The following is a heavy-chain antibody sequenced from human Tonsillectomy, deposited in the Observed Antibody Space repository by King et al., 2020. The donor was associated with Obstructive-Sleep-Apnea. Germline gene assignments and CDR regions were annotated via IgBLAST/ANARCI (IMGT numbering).Heavy chain of an antibody. J-gene: IGHJ5*02. CDR3: ARGSGAAAVNWFDP. V-gene: IGHV4-34*01. D-gene: IGHD6-13*01. Sequence: VQLQQWGAGLLKPSETLSLTCAVFGGSFSDFYWSWIRQPPGKGLEWIGEINHSGSTNYNPSLKSRITISVDTSKNQFSLKFTFVAAADTAVYYCARGSGAAAVNWFDPWGQGTLVTVSS. CDR1: GGSFSDFY. CDR2: INHSGST.